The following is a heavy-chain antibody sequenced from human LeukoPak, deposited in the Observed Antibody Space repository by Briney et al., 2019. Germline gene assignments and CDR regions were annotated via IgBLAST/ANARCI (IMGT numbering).Heavy chain of an antibody. Sequence: VASVKVSCKASGYTFSGYYMHWVRQAPGQGLEWMGWINPNSGTTYYAQKFQGRVTMTRDTSISTAYMELSRLRSDDTDVYYCARDLGYCSSTSCYVYYYYGMDVWGQGTTVTVSS. V-gene: IGHV1-2*02. CDR1: GYTFSGYY. CDR3: ARDLGYCSSTSCYVYYYYGMDV. CDR2: INPNSGTT. J-gene: IGHJ6*02. D-gene: IGHD2-2*01.